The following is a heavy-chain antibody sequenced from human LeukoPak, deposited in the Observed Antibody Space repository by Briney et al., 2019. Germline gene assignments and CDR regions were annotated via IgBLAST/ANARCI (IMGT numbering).Heavy chain of an antibody. CDR3: AKDLGYYYGSGSYPYYFDY. J-gene: IGHJ4*02. CDR2: ISGSGGST. CDR1: GFTFSSYA. V-gene: IGHV3-23*01. D-gene: IGHD3-10*01. Sequence: GGSLRLSCAASGFTFSSYAMSWVRQAPGKGLGWVSAISGSGGSTYYADSVKGRFTISRDNSKNTLYLQMNSLRAEDTAVYYCAKDLGYYYGSGSYPYYFDYWGQGTLVTVSS.